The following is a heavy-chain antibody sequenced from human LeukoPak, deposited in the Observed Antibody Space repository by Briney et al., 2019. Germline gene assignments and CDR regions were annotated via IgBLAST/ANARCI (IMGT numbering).Heavy chain of an antibody. CDR2: IKQDGSAI. D-gene: IGHD6-13*01. V-gene: IGHV3-7*01. Sequence: GGSLRLSCAASGFTLSSYWMSWVRQAPGKELEWVANIKQDGSAIYYVDSVKGRFTISRDNAKNSLYLQMNSLRAEDTAVYYCARCGVGVAAAAANCWGQGTLLTVSS. CDR3: ARCGVGVAAAAANC. CDR1: GFTLSSYW. J-gene: IGHJ4*02.